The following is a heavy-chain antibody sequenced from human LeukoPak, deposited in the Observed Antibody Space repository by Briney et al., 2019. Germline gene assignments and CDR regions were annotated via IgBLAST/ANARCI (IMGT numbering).Heavy chain of an antibody. V-gene: IGHV4-39*01. J-gene: IGHJ4*02. D-gene: IGHD6-6*01. Sequence: SETLSLTCTVSGGSISSSSYYWGWIRQPPGKGLEWIGSIYYSGSTYYNPSLKSRVTISVDTSKNQFSLKLSSVTAADTAVYYCARYTNSDRCSSSFGFDYWGQGTLVTVSS. CDR2: IYYSGST. CDR1: GGSISSSSYY. CDR3: ARYTNSDRCSSSFGFDY.